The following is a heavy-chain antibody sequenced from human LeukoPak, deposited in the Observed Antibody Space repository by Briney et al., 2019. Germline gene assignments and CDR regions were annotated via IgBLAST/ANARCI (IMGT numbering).Heavy chain of an antibody. Sequence: SQTLSLTCTVSGGSISSGGYYWSWIRQHPGKGLEWIGYIYYSGSTYYNPSLKSRVTISVDTSKNQFSLKLSSVTAAGTAVYYCARDRGSGPLWYFDLWGRGTLVTVSS. J-gene: IGHJ2*01. D-gene: IGHD3-10*01. CDR2: IYYSGST. V-gene: IGHV4-31*03. CDR1: GGSISSGGYY. CDR3: ARDRGSGPLWYFDL.